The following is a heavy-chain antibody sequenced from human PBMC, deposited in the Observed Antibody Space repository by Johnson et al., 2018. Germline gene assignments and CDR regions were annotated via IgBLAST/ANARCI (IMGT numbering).Heavy chain of an antibody. D-gene: IGHD6-13*01. CDR2: IWYDGSEK. Sequence: QVQLQESGGGVVQPGRSLRLSCAASGFIFSIYGMHWVRQAPGKGLEWVAVIWYDGSEKYYADSVKGRFTISRDNSKNTLYLQINSLSAEETAVYYCARGERYSRARGAFDIWGQGTMVTVSS. CDR1: GFIFSIYG. J-gene: IGHJ3*02. CDR3: ARGERYSRARGAFDI. V-gene: IGHV3-33*01.